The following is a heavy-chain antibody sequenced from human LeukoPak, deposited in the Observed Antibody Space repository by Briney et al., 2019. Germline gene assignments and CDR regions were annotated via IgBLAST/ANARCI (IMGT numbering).Heavy chain of an antibody. D-gene: IGHD3-10*02. Sequence: VGSLRLSCAPAGFTFSSYSMNWVRQAPGKGLEWVSSISSSSGYIYYADSVKGRFTISRDNAKNSLYLQMNSLRAEDTAVYYCAELGITMIGGVWGKGTTVTISS. CDR2: ISSSSGYI. V-gene: IGHV3-21*01. CDR3: AELGITMIGGV. J-gene: IGHJ6*04. CDR1: GFTFSSYS.